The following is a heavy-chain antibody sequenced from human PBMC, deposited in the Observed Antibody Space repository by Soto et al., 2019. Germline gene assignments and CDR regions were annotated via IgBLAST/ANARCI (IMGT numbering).Heavy chain of an antibody. J-gene: IGHJ4*02. CDR1: GFTFNEYW. CDR2: IKQDGSEK. CDR3: ASRPPSGTYYGVFDY. V-gene: IGHV3-7*01. D-gene: IGHD1-26*01. Sequence: EVQLVESGGGLVQPGGSLRLSCAVSGFTFNEYWMTWVRQAPGKGLEWVANIKQDGSEKYYVDSVKGRFTVSRDNANNSLSLQMNRLRAEDTAVYYCASRPPSGTYYGVFDYWGQGTQVTVSS.